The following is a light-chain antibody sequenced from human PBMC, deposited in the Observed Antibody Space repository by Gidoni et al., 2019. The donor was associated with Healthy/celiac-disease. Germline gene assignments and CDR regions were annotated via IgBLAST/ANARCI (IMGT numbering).Light chain of an antibody. J-gene: IGLJ2*01. CDR1: SSNIGAGYD. V-gene: IGLV1-40*01. CDR3: QSYDSSLSGSVV. CDR2: GNS. Sequence: SVLTQPPSVSGAPGQRVTISCTGSSSNIGAGYDVPWYQQLPGTAPNLLIYGNSNRPSGVPDRFSGSKSGTSASLAITGLQAEDEADYYCQSYDSSLSGSVVFGGGTKLTVL.